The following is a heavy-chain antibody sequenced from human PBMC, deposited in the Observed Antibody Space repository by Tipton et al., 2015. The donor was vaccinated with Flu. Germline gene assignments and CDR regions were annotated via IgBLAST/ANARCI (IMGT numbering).Heavy chain of an antibody. J-gene: IGHJ3*02. CDR3: ARGVIYYDSSGPITDAFDI. CDR1: GGSISSGSYY. V-gene: IGHV4-61*02. Sequence: TLSLTCTVSGGSISSGSYYCSWIRQPAGKGLEWIGRIYTSGSTNYNPSLKSRVTISVDTSKNQFSLKLSSVTAADTAVYYCARGVIYYDSSGPITDAFDIWGQGTMVTVSS. CDR2: IYTSGST. D-gene: IGHD3-22*01.